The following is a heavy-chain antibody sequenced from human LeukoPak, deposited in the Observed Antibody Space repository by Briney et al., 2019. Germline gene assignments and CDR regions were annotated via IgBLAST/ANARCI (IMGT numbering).Heavy chain of an antibody. CDR1: GGPIGTYY. Sequence: SETLSLTCTVSGGPIGTYYWSWIRQSAGKGLEWIGRIYSSGSSNYNPSLKSRVTMSVDTSKNQFSLTLSSVTAADTAVYYCARNYYYYYMGVWGKGTTVIVSS. V-gene: IGHV4-4*07. CDR2: IYSSGSS. J-gene: IGHJ6*03. CDR3: ARNYYYYYMGV.